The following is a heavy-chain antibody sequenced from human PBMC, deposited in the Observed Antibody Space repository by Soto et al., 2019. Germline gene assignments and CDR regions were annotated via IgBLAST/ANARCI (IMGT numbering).Heavy chain of an antibody. J-gene: IGHJ5*01. CDR1: GFSLSTTGVG. D-gene: IGHD3-10*01. CDR3: AQRLRDYGLGRERANYFDS. CDR2: IYWYDDK. V-gene: IGHV2-5*01. Sequence: QITLKESGPTLVRPTQTLTLTCTFSGFSLSTTGVGVGWIRQPPGKALEWLALIYWYDDKRYSPSLKSRHTITKDTSKNEVILTMTNMDPVDTATYYFAQRLRDYGLGRERANYFDSWGYGTRVNVPS.